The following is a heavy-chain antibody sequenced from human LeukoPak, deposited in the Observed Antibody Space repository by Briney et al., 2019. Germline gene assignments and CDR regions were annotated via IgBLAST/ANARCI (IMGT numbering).Heavy chain of an antibody. CDR1: GFTFSDYY. V-gene: IGHV3-11*01. CDR2: ISSSGSTI. J-gene: IGHJ5*02. Sequence: GGSLRLSCAASGFTFSDYYMSWIRQAPGRGLEWVSYISSSGSTIYYADSVKGRFTISRDNAKNSLYLQMNSLRAEDTAVYYCARDLKRSRARWENLGLDPWGQGTLVTVSS. D-gene: IGHD3-16*01. CDR3: ARDLKRSRARWENLGLDP.